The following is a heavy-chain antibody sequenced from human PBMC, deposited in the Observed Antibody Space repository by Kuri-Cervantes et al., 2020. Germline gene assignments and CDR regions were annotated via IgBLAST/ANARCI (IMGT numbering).Heavy chain of an antibody. CDR3: ARVGHRYYNFWSVPVDY. Sequence: GESLKISCAASGFTFSNYWMSWVRQAPGKGLEWVANIKQDGSEKHYVDSVKGRFTISRDNAKNSLYLQMNSLRAEDTAVYYCARVGHRYYNFWSVPVDYWGQGTLVTVSS. CDR1: GFTFSNYW. D-gene: IGHD3-3*01. CDR2: IKQDGSEK. J-gene: IGHJ4*02. V-gene: IGHV3-7*01.